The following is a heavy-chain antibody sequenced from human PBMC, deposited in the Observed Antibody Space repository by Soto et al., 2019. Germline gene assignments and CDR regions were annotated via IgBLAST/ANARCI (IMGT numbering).Heavy chain of an antibody. CDR1: GFTLSSYA. J-gene: IGHJ4*02. D-gene: IGHD3-3*01. V-gene: IGHV3-30-3*01. Sequence: PGGSLRLSCAASGFTLSSYAMHWVRQAPGKGLEWVAVISYDGSNKYYADSVKGRFTISRDNSKNTLYLQMNSLRAEDTAVYYCARDRTSLRVFDYWGQGTLVTVSS. CDR3: ARDRTSLRVFDY. CDR2: ISYDGSNK.